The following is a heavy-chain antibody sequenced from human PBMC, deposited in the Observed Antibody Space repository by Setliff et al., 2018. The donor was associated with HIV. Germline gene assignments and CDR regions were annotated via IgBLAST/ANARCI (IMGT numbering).Heavy chain of an antibody. CDR2: IHPGDSNT. D-gene: IGHD3-22*01. Sequence: GESLKISCKGSGYSFTNYWIGWVRQMPGKGLEWMGIIHPGDSNTRYSPSFQGQVTISADKSISAAYLQWSSLEASDTAMYYCARGGQYDSGGYYPPPAGRIDSWGQGTLVTVSS. CDR3: ARGGQYDSGGYYPPPAGRIDS. V-gene: IGHV5-51*01. CDR1: GYSFTNYW. J-gene: IGHJ4*02.